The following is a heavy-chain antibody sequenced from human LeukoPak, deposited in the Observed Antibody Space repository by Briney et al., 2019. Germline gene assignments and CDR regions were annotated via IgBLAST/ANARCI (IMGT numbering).Heavy chain of an antibody. J-gene: IGHJ4*02. D-gene: IGHD3-9*01. CDR2: ISAYNGNT. V-gene: IGHV1-18*01. CDR3: ARDVIYDILTGYSLGLDY. CDR1: GYTFTSYG. Sequence: APVKVSCKASGYTFTSYGISWVRQAPGQGLEWMGWISAYNGNTNYAQKLQGRVTRTTDTSTSTAYMELRSLRSDDTAVYYCARDVIYDILTGYSLGLDYWGQGTLVTVSS.